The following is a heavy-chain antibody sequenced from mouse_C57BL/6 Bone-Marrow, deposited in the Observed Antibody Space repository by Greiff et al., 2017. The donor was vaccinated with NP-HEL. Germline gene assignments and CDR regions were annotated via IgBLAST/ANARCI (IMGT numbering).Heavy chain of an antibody. D-gene: IGHD1-1*01. CDR3: ASSGITTVVGRGYFDY. CDR1: GYTFTSYW. V-gene: IGHV1-64*01. J-gene: IGHJ2*01. Sequence: QVQLQQPGAELVKPGASVKLSCKASGYTFTSYWMHWVKQRPGQGLEWIGMIHPNSGSTNYNEKFKSKATLTVDKSSSTAYMQLSSLTSEDSAVDYGASSGITTVVGRGYFDYWGQGTTLTVSS. CDR2: IHPNSGST.